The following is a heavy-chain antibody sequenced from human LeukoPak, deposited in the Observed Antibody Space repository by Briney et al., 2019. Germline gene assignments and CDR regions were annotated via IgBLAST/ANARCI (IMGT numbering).Heavy chain of an antibody. J-gene: IGHJ4*02. CDR1: GFPFSIYG. CDR3: ADRHPGHYFDS. V-gene: IGHV3-23*01. Sequence: QSGGSLRLSCAGSGFPFSIYGMNWVRQAPGKGLEWVSGISPGGGPTYYADSVKGRFTISRDNSKNTLYLQMSSLRAEDTAVYYCADRHPGHYFDSWGQGTLVTVSS. CDR2: ISPGGGPT.